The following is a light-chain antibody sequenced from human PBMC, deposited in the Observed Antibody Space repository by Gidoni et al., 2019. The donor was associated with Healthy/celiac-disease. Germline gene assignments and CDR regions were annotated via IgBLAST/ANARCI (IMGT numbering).Light chain of an antibody. CDR1: QSISSY. CDR2: AAS. V-gene: IGKV1-39*01. Sequence: DIRMTQPPSSLSASVGDIVTIPCRASQSISSYLNCYQQKPGKAPKLLIYAASSLHSGVPSRFSGSGSGTDFTLTISSLQPEDFATYYCQQSYSTPPWTFAQGTKVEIK. CDR3: QQSYSTPPWT. J-gene: IGKJ1*01.